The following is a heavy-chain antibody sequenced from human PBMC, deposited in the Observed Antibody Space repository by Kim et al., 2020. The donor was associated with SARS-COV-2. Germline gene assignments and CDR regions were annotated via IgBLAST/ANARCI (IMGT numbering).Heavy chain of an antibody. Sequence: SETLSLTCAVYGGSFSGYYWSWIRQPPGKGLEWIGEINHSGSTNYNPSLKSRVTISVDTSKNQFSLKLSSVTAADTAVYYCARGGSSRYDCIWGSYRRGFDYWGQGTLVTVSS. D-gene: IGHD3-16*02. CDR2: INHSGST. V-gene: IGHV4-34*01. J-gene: IGHJ4*02. CDR1: GGSFSGYY. CDR3: ARGGSSRYDCIWGSYRRGFDY.